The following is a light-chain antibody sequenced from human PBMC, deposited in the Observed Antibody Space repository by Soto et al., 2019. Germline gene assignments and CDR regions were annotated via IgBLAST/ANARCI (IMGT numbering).Light chain of an antibody. Sequence: SYELTQPPSVSVAPGKTVSIVCGGNNIGSKSVHWYQQRPGQAPVLVIYYNTDRPSGIPERFSGSNSGNTATLTISRVEAGDEADYYCQLWDSSTDVGVFGGGTKLTVL. CDR2: YNT. CDR1: NIGSKS. V-gene: IGLV3-21*04. CDR3: QLWDSSTDVGV. J-gene: IGLJ2*01.